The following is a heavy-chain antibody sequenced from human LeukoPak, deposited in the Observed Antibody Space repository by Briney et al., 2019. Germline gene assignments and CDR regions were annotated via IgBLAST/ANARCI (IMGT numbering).Heavy chain of an antibody. Sequence: PGRSLRLSCAASGFTFSSYGMHWVRQAPGKGLEWVAVIWYDGSNKYYADSVKGRFTISRDNSKNTLYLQMNSLRAEDTAVYYCARHGYQSHNWFDPWGQGTLVTVSS. D-gene: IGHD5-24*01. CDR1: GFTFSSYG. CDR3: ARHGYQSHNWFDP. J-gene: IGHJ5*02. V-gene: IGHV3-33*01. CDR2: IWYDGSNK.